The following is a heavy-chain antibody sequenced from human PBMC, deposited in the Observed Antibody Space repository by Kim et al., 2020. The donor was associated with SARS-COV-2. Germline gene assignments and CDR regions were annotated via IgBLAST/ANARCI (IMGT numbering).Heavy chain of an antibody. V-gene: IGHV1-46*01. D-gene: IGHD2-15*01. Sequence: ASVKVSCKASGYTFTSYYMHWVRQAPGQGLEWMGIINPSGGSTSYAQKFQGRVTMTRDTSTSTVYMELSSLRSEDTAVYYCARDKGGEGLRFVVVVAAAPFNGMDVWGQGTTVTVSS. CDR2: INPSGGST. CDR3: ARDKGGEGLRFVVVVAAAPFNGMDV. J-gene: IGHJ6*02. CDR1: GYTFTSYY.